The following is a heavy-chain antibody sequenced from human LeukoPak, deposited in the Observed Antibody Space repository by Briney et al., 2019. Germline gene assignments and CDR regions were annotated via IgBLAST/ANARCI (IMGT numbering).Heavy chain of an antibody. CDR3: AREEPYCGGDCYFQH. CDR1: GFTXSSYS. Sequence: GGSLRLSCAASGFTXSSYSMXWVXXXPGKXXXXXSXXSXSXSXIYYADSXKGRFTISRDNAKNSLYLQMNSLRAEDTAVYYCAREEPYCGGDCYFQHWGQGTLVTVSS. CDR2: XSXSXSXI. D-gene: IGHD2-21*02. J-gene: IGHJ1*01. V-gene: IGHV3-21*01.